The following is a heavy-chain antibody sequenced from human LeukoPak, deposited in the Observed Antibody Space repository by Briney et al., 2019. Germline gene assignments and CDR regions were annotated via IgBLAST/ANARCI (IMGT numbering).Heavy chain of an antibody. V-gene: IGHV4-59*01. J-gene: IGHJ2*01. CDR1: GGTISSYY. Sequence: SETLSLTCTVSGGTISSYYWSWIRQPPGKGLEWIGYIYYSGSTKYYPSLKSRVTISVGKSKNQFFLMQRSMPGADTAAYYCSIGRVGSSWSDWYCDLWGRGTLVTVSS. D-gene: IGHD6-13*01. CDR2: IYYSGST. CDR3: SIGRVGSSWSDWYCDL.